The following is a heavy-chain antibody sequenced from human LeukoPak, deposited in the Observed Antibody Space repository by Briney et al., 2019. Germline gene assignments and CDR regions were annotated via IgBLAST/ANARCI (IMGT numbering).Heavy chain of an antibody. Sequence: ASVKVSCKASGGTFSSNAISWVRQAPGQGLEWMGRIIPILGIANYAQKFQGRVTITADKSTSTAYMELSSLRSEDTAVYYCAREVPIAAAGYYYYGMDVWGQGTTVTVSS. J-gene: IGHJ6*02. D-gene: IGHD6-13*01. CDR3: AREVPIAAAGYYYYGMDV. CDR1: GGTFSSNA. CDR2: IIPILGIA. V-gene: IGHV1-69*04.